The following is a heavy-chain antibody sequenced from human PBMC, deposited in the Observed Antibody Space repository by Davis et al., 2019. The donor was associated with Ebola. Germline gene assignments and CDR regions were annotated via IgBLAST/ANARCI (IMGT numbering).Heavy chain of an antibody. J-gene: IGHJ4*02. CDR1: GGSISSYY. CDR3: AGWNFYSSSLDY. Sequence: MPSETLSLTCTVSGGSISSYYWSWIRQPPGKGLEWIGYIYYSGSTNYNPSLKSRVTISVDTSKNQFSLKLSSVTAADTAVYYCAGWNFYSSSLDYWGQGTLVTVSS. CDR2: IYYSGST. D-gene: IGHD6-6*01. V-gene: IGHV4-59*01.